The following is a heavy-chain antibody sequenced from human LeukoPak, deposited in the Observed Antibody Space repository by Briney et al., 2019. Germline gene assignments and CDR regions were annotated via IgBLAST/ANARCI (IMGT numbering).Heavy chain of an antibody. CDR1: GFTFSSYA. D-gene: IGHD6-6*01. CDR3: ARGIAARLGYAFDV. J-gene: IGHJ3*01. Sequence: PGGSLRLSCATSGFTFSSYAMSWVRQAPGKGLEWVSAISGSGARSYYADSVKGRFTISRDNSKNTLYLQMNSLRAEDTAVYYCARGIAARLGYAFDVWGQGTMVTVSS. V-gene: IGHV3-23*01. CDR2: ISGSGARS.